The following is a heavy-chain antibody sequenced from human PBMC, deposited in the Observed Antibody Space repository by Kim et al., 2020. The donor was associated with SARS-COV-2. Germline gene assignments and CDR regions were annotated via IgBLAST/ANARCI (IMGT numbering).Heavy chain of an antibody. D-gene: IGHD3-16*01. J-gene: IGHJ3*02. V-gene: IGHV3-23*01. CDR3: AKDRPGGDAFDI. Sequence: YAGSVKGRFTISRDNSKTTLYLQMTTLRADETALYYCAKDRPGGDAFDIWGQGTTVTVSS.